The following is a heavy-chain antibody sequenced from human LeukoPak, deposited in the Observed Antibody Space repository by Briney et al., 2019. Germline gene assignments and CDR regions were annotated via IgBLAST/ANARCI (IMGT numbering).Heavy chain of an antibody. V-gene: IGHV3-53*01. CDR2: IYSDGTT. CDR3: ARASGSGYDWFGDSYYYGMDV. Sequence: PGGSLRLSCAASGFTVSSSYMSWVRQAPGKGLEWVSVIYSDGTTYYADSVKGRFTISRDNAKNSLYLQMNSLRAEDTAVYYCARASGSGYDWFGDSYYYGMDVWGQGTTVTVSS. J-gene: IGHJ6*02. CDR1: GFTVSSSY. D-gene: IGHD5-12*01.